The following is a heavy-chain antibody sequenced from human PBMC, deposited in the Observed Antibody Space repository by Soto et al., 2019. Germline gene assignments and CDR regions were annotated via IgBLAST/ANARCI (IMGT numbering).Heavy chain of an antibody. CDR1: GFTFSGYG. Sequence: QVQLVESGGGVVQPGGSLRLSCAASGFTFSGYGMHWVRQSPGEGLEWVAILANDGSYQYYAASVKGRFTISRDNSKNTLYLQMDSLRPEDTAVYYCARSIGGSSYYPPDYWGQGTLVTVSS. CDR2: LANDGSYQ. J-gene: IGHJ4*02. V-gene: IGHV3-30*03. D-gene: IGHD2-15*01. CDR3: ARSIGGSSYYPPDY.